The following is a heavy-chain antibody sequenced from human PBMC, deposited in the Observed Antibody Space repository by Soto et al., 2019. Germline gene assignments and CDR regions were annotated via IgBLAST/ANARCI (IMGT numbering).Heavy chain of an antibody. CDR3: AKDIDTGIAVAGDYFDY. J-gene: IGHJ4*02. CDR2: ISWNSGSI. V-gene: IGHV3-9*01. D-gene: IGHD6-19*01. Sequence: GGSLRLSCAASGFTFDDYAMHWVRQDPGKGLKWVSGISWNSGSIGYADSVKGRFTISRDNAKNSLYLQMNSLRAEDTALYYCAKDIDTGIAVAGDYFDYWGQGTLVTVSS. CDR1: GFTFDDYA.